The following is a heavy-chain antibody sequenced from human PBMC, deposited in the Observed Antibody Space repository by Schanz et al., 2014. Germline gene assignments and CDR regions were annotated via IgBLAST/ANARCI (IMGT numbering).Heavy chain of an antibody. V-gene: IGHV1-8*02. D-gene: IGHD3-10*01. J-gene: IGHJ6*02. Sequence: QVQLVQSGAEVKKPGASVRLSCEASGYTFTSYDINWVRQAPGQGLEWMGWMNPNSGNTGYAQKFQGRVTMTTDTSTSTAYMELRSLISDDTAVYYCVRDAGWAFGDYHGMDVWGQGTSVNVSS. CDR2: MNPNSGNT. CDR1: GYTFTSYD. CDR3: VRDAGWAFGDYHGMDV.